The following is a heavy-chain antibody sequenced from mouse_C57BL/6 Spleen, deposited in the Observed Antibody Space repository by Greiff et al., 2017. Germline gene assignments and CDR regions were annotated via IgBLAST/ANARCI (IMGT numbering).Heavy chain of an antibody. Sequence: ESGPGLVKPSQSLSLTCSFTGYSITSGYYWNWIRQFPGNKLEWMGYISYDGSNNYNPSLKNRISITRDTAKNQFFLKLNSVTTEDTATYYCARVSDYLYYAMDYWGQGTSVTVSS. CDR3: ARVSDYLYYAMDY. V-gene: IGHV3-6*01. J-gene: IGHJ4*01. CDR1: GYSITSGYY. D-gene: IGHD2-4*01. CDR2: ISYDGSN.